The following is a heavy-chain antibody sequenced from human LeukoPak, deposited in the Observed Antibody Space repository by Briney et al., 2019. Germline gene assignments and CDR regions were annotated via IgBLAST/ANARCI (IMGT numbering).Heavy chain of an antibody. CDR1: GFTFSSYG. J-gene: IGHJ4*02. Sequence: PGGSLRLSCAASGFTFSSYGMHWVRQAPGKGLEWAAFIRYDGSNKYYADSVKGRFTISRDNSKNTLYLQMNSLRAEDTAVYYCAKDLGPGYYFDYWGQGTLVTVSS. V-gene: IGHV3-30*02. CDR2: IRYDGSNK. CDR3: AKDLGPGYYFDY.